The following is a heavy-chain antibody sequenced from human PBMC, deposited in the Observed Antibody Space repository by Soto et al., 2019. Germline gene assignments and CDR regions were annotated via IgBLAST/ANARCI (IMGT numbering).Heavy chain of an antibody. Sequence: SETLSLTCAVYGGSFSGYYWSWIRQPPGKGLEWIGEINHSGSTNYNPSLKSRVTISVDTSKNQFSLKLSSVTAADTAVYYCARYYSEDIVVVPAAIRYYYKDVWGKGTTVTVSS. D-gene: IGHD2-2*01. CDR2: INHSGST. CDR1: GGSFSGYY. V-gene: IGHV4-34*01. J-gene: IGHJ6*03. CDR3: ARYYSEDIVVVPAAIRYYYKDV.